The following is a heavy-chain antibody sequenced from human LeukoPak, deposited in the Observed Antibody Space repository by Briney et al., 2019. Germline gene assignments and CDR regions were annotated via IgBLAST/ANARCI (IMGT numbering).Heavy chain of an antibody. CDR1: GGSISSYY. J-gene: IGHJ6*03. Sequence: SETLSLTCTVSGGSISSYYWSWIRQPPGKGLEWIGYIYYSGSTNYNPSLKSRVTISVDTSKKQFSLKLSSVTAADTAVYYCARTTESHSWRTRYYSYYTDVWGKGTTVTVSS. CDR2: IYYSGST. CDR3: ARTTESHSWRTRYYSYYTDV. D-gene: IGHD6-13*01. V-gene: IGHV4-59*01.